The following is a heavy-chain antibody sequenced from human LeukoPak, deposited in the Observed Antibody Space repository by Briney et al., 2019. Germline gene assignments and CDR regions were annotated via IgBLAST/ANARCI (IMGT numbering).Heavy chain of an antibody. Sequence: SETLSLTCAVYGGSFSGYYWSWIRQPPGKGLEWIGEINHSGSTNYNPSLKSRVTISVDTSKNQFSLKRSAVTAADTAVYYCARAVGAPVYYYMDVWGKGTTVTVSS. V-gene: IGHV4-34*01. CDR2: INHSGST. D-gene: IGHD1-26*01. CDR3: ARAVGAPVYYYMDV. CDR1: GGSFSGYY. J-gene: IGHJ6*03.